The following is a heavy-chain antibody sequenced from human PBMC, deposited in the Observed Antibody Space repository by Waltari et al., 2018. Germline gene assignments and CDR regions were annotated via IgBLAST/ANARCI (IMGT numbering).Heavy chain of an antibody. V-gene: IGHV3-64D*08. CDR2: ISNNGETT. CDR3: VKLSSDI. D-gene: IGHD3-16*02. J-gene: IGHJ4*02. CDR1: GFIFSNYA. Sequence: EVQLVESGGGFVQSGGSLRLSCSASGFIFSNYAMHWVRQAPGKGLEYGSAISNNGETTYYIDSVKGRFSISRDNSKNTLYLQVNSLTTEDSAVYYCVKLSSDIWGQGTRVTVSS.